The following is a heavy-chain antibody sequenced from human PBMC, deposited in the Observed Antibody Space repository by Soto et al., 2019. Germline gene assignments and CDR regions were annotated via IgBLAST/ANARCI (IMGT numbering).Heavy chain of an antibody. Sequence: TSETLSLTCTVSGGSITSYYWSWIRQPPGQGLEWVGYIFYSGITNYNPSLKSRVTISVDTSKNQFSLKLSSVTAADTAVYYCARGGAPYNWFDTWGQGTLVTVSS. CDR3: ARGGAPYNWFDT. CDR1: GGSITSYY. D-gene: IGHD3-16*01. J-gene: IGHJ5*02. CDR2: IFYSGIT. V-gene: IGHV4-59*01.